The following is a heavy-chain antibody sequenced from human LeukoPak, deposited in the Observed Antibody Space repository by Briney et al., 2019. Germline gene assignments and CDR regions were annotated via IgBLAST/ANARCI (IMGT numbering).Heavy chain of an antibody. D-gene: IGHD1-26*01. CDR1: GGPVSSYY. CDR3: ARGPFRGTGDGAFDI. CDR2: TYYSGGT. J-gene: IGHJ3*02. V-gene: IGHV4-59*02. Sequence: SETLSLTCTVWGGPVSSYYWSWIRQPPGKALEGMGYTYYSGGTNYNPSLKSRVTISVDTSKNQFSLRLSSVTAADTAIYYCARGPFRGTGDGAFDIWGQGTMVTVST.